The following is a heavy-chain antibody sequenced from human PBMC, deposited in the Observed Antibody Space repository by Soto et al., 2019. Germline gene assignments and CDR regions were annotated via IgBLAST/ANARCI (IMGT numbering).Heavy chain of an antibody. CDR2: TYYGGST. CDR3: ARSGRYYGSGSYPPFDY. V-gene: IGHV4-59*01. J-gene: IGHJ4*02. CDR1: GGSIRTYY. D-gene: IGHD3-10*01. Sequence: QVQLQESGPGLVKPSETLSLTCSVSGGSIRTYYWSWIRQSPGKTMEWIGNTYYGGSTNYNPSLESRATIPVXXSXTXXSLKLTSVTAADTAVYSCARSGRYYGSGSYPPFDYWGQGILVTVSS.